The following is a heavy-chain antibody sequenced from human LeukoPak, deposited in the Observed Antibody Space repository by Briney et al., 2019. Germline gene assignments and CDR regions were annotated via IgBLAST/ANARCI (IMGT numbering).Heavy chain of an antibody. D-gene: IGHD3-3*01. CDR2: IKDDGSEK. J-gene: IGHJ4*02. V-gene: IGHV3-7*03. CDR1: GFTFSSYW. Sequence: GGSLRLSCAASGFTFSSYWMSWVRQAPGKGLEWVANIKDDGSEKYYVDSVKGRFTISRDDAKNSLYLQMNSLRAEDTAVFYCARDQYDTWSRRGNFDSWGQGTLVIVSS. CDR3: ARDQYDTWSRRGNFDS.